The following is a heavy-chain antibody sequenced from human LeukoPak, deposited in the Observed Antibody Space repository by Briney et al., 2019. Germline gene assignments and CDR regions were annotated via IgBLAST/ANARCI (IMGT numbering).Heavy chain of an antibody. Sequence: ASVKVSCKASGYTFAGYYMHWVRQAPGQGLEWMGWVNPNSGDTDYAQKFQGRVTMTRDTSISTAYMELSSLTSDDTAVYYCARREGTITGAGPFDPWGQGTLVTVSS. CDR2: VNPNSGDT. D-gene: IGHD6-19*01. CDR3: ARREGTITGAGPFDP. J-gene: IGHJ5*02. V-gene: IGHV1-2*02. CDR1: GYTFAGYY.